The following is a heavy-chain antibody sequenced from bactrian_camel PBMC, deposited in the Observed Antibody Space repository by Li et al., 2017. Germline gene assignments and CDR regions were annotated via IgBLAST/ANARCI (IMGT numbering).Heavy chain of an antibody. Sequence: HVQLVESGGGLVQPGGSLRLSCAASGFTFSSYDMSWVRQPPGKGLEWVASLYSDGSEEFYADSVKGRFTISRDNAKNTVYLQMNSLKSEDTALYYCATFSSTETRYSDSDRWGQGTQVTVS. D-gene: IGHD4*01. V-gene: IGHV3-2*01. J-gene: IGHJ4*01. CDR1: GFTFSSYD. CDR2: LYSDGSEE. CDR3: ATFSSTETRYSDSDR.